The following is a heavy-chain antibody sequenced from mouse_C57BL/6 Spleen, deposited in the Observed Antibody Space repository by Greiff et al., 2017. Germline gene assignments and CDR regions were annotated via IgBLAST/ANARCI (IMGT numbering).Heavy chain of an antibody. CDR3: ARNYGSDWYFDV. CDR1: GISITTGNYR. J-gene: IGHJ1*03. D-gene: IGHD1-1*01. CDR2: IYYSGTI. Sequence: EVKLQESGPGLVKPSQTVFLTCTVTGISITTGNYRWSWMRQFPGNKLEWIGNIYYSGTITYKPSLTSRTTITRDTPKNQFFLEMNSLTAEDTATYYCARNYGSDWYFDVWGTGTTVTVSS. V-gene: IGHV3-5*01.